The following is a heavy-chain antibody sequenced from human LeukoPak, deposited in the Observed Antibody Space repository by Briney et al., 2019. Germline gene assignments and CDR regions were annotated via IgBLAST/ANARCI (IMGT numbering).Heavy chain of an antibody. Sequence: ASVKVSCKASGYTFTSYAMNWVRQAPGQGLEWMGWINTNTGNPTYAQGFTGRFVFSLDTSVSTAYLQISSLKAEDTAVYYCASFSSSEWYNWFDPWGQGTLVTVSS. D-gene: IGHD6-6*01. CDR2: INTNTGNP. CDR3: ASFSSSEWYNWFDP. J-gene: IGHJ5*02. CDR1: GYTFTSYA. V-gene: IGHV7-4-1*02.